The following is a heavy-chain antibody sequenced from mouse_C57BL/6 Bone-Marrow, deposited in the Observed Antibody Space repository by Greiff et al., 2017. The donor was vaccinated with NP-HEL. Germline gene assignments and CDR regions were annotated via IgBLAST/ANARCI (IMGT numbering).Heavy chain of an antibody. CDR3: ARGAYGYFED. V-gene: IGHV1-69*01. CDR1: GYTFTSYW. J-gene: IGHJ1*03. Sequence: QVQLKQPGAELVMPGASVKLSCKASGYTFTSYWMHWVKQRPGQGLEWIGEIDPSDSYTNYTHKFTGKSTLTVDKTSSTADIQLMSLTADDSAVYYCARGAYGYFEDWGTGTTVTVAS. CDR2: IDPSDSYT.